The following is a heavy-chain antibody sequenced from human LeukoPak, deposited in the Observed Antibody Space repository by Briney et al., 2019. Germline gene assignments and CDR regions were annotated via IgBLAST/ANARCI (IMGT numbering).Heavy chain of an antibody. CDR1: GGTFSSYA. J-gene: IGHJ4*02. Sequence: SVKVSCKASGGTFSSYAISWVRQAPGQGLEWMGRIIPILGIANYAQKFQGRVTITADESTSTAYMELSSLRSEDTAVYYCARGGTIFGVVTPLDYWGQGTLVTVSS. CDR3: ARGGTIFGVVTPLDY. D-gene: IGHD3-3*01. V-gene: IGHV1-69*04. CDR2: IIPILGIA.